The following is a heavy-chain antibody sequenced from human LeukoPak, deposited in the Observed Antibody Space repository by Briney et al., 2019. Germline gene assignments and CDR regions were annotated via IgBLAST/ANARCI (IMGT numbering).Heavy chain of an antibody. J-gene: IGHJ6*03. CDR3: ARDSGSSGWYSGYYYYYYYMDA. Sequence: ASVKVSCKASGYTFTGYYMHWVRQAPGQGLEWMGWINPNSGGTNYAQKFQGRVTMTRDTSIRNAYTRLSSMRSDDPAVYSCARDSGSSGWYSGYYYYYYYMDAWGKGPRSPSP. CDR2: INPNSGGT. CDR1: GYTFTGYY. V-gene: IGHV1-2*02. D-gene: IGHD6-19*01.